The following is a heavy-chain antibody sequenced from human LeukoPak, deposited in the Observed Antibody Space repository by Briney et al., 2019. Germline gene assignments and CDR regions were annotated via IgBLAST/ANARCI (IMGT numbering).Heavy chain of an antibody. D-gene: IGHD6-19*01. Sequence: SETLSLTCTVSGGSISSCQWSWIRQPAGKGLECIGRINTSGTTNYNPSLKSRVTMSVDTSKNQFSLKLSSVTAADTAVYYCASGHNSGWGYFDYWGQGSLVTVSS. CDR1: GGSISSCQ. J-gene: IGHJ4*02. CDR3: ASGHNSGWGYFDY. V-gene: IGHV4-4*07. CDR2: INTSGTT.